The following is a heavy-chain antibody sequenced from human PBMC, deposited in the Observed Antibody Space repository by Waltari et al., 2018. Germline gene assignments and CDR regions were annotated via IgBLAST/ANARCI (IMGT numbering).Heavy chain of an antibody. V-gene: IGHV4-39*01. CDR2: IYYSGST. D-gene: IGHD3-22*01. Sequence: QLQLQESGPGLVKPSETLSLTCTVSGGSISSSSYYWGWIRQPPGKGLEWIGSIYYSGSTYYNPSLKSRVTISGDTSKNQFSLKLSSVTAADTAVYYCARYYYDSSGYYYYAFDIWGQGTMVTVSS. J-gene: IGHJ3*02. CDR3: ARYYYDSSGYYYYAFDI. CDR1: GGSISSSSYY.